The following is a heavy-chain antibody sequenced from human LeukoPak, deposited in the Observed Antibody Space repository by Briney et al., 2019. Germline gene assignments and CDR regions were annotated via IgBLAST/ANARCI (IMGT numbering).Heavy chain of an antibody. Sequence: GGSLRLSCAASGFTFSTYWMHWVRQAPGKGLVWVSRIHGDGISTTYADSVKGRFTISRDNAKNSLYLQMNSLRAEDTAVYYCAKAADDIVVVPAAMRGGSAYYYYYYMDVWGKGTTVTVSS. J-gene: IGHJ6*03. V-gene: IGHV3-74*01. CDR2: IHGDGIST. D-gene: IGHD2-2*01. CDR1: GFTFSTYW. CDR3: AKAADDIVVVPAAMRGGSAYYYYYYMDV.